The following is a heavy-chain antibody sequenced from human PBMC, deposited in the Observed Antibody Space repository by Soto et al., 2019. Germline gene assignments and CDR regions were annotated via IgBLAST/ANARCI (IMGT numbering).Heavy chain of an antibody. CDR2: ITGTGGNT. CDR1: GFTLSTYG. Sequence: GGSLRLSCAASGFTLSTYGMTWVRQAPGKGLEWVSAITGTGGNTYYVESVKGRFTVSRDNSKNMLYLQVNSPRAEDTAVYYCARIRGYYYGLDVWGQGTTDTV. CDR3: ARIRGYYYGLDV. J-gene: IGHJ6*02. V-gene: IGHV3-23*01.